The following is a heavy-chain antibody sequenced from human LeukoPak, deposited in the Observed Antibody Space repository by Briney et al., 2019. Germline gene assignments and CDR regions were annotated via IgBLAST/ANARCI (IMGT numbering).Heavy chain of an antibody. Sequence: SVKVSCKASGGTFSSYAISWVRQAPGQGLEWMGRIIPILGIANYAQKFQGRVTITADKSTSTAYMELSSLRSEDTAVYYCARGDQIMVRGMTLDYWGQGTLVTVSS. D-gene: IGHD3-10*01. CDR2: IIPILGIA. J-gene: IGHJ4*02. V-gene: IGHV1-69*04. CDR1: GGTFSSYA. CDR3: ARGDQIMVRGMTLDY.